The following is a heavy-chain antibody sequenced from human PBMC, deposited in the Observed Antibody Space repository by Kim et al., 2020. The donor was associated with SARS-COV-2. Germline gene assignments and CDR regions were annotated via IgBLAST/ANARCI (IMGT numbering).Heavy chain of an antibody. CDR3: ASSPSSGWYYFDS. V-gene: IGHV3-53*01. D-gene: IGHD6-19*01. Sequence: CTDSVKARFTISRDHSKNTVSLQMNSLRAEDTAIYYCASSPSSGWYYFDSWGQGMLVTVSS. J-gene: IGHJ4*02.